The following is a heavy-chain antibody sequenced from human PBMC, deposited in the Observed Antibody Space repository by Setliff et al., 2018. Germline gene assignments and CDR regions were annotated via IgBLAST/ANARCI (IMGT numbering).Heavy chain of an antibody. CDR1: GDSFSDYY. J-gene: IGHJ4*02. D-gene: IGHD3-10*01. CDR3: AASRAYTGAVEEWFLPKTFDF. CDR2: INHRGST. Sequence: PSETLSLTCAVYGDSFSDYYWSWIRQPPGKGLEWIEEINHRGSTNYSPSLRSRVTMSVDSSKKQLSLKLSSVTAADAALYYCAASRAYTGAVEEWFLPKTFDFWGQGSQVTVSS. V-gene: IGHV4-34*01.